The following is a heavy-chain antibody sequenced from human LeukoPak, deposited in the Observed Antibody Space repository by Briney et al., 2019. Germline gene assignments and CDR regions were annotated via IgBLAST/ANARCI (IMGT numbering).Heavy chain of an antibody. Sequence: GGSLRLSCAASGFTFSGYSMNWVRQAPGKGLEWVSSISSSSSYIYYADSVKGRFTISRDNAKNSLYLQMNSLRAEDTAVYYCARDRIVGAYNWFDPWGQGTLVTVSS. J-gene: IGHJ5*02. V-gene: IGHV3-21*01. CDR1: GFTFSGYS. CDR3: ARDRIVGAYNWFDP. D-gene: IGHD1-26*01. CDR2: ISSSSSYI.